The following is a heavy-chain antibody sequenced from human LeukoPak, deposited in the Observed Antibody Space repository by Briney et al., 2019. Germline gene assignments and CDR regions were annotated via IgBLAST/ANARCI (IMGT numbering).Heavy chain of an antibody. D-gene: IGHD1-26*01. Sequence: ASVKVSCKASGYTFTSYDINWVRQATGQGLEWKGWIVPKGGNTGHAQKFQGRVTMTRNTSISTAYMELSSLRSEDTAVYYCARYRHPASFDYWGQGTLVTVSS. CDR3: ARYRHPASFDY. CDR2: IVPKGGNT. J-gene: IGHJ4*02. V-gene: IGHV1-8*01. CDR1: GYTFTSYD.